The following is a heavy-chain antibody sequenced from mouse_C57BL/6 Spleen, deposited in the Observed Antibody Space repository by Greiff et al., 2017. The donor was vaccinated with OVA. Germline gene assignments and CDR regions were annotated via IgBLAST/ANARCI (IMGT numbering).Heavy chain of an antibody. V-gene: IGHV5-16*01. J-gene: IGHJ1*03. CDR3: ARDQGLGRPNWYFDV. CDR2: INYDGSST. CDR1: GFTFSDYY. D-gene: IGHD3-3*01. Sequence: EVHLVESEGGLVQPGSSMKLSCTASGFTFSDYYMAWVRQVPEKGLEWVANINYDGSSTYYLDSLKSRFIISRDNAKNILYLQMSSLKSEDTATYYCARDQGLGRPNWYFDVWGTGTTVTVSS.